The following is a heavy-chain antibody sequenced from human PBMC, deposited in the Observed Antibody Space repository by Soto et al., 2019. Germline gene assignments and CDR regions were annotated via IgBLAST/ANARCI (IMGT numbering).Heavy chain of an antibody. CDR1: GFTISSYA. J-gene: IGHJ4*02. CDR3: AKGGVVVAAPFDY. V-gene: IGHV3-23*01. CDR2: ISGSGGST. Sequence: EVQLLESGGGLVQRGGSLRLSCAASGFTISSYAMSWVRQAPGKGLEWVSAISGSGGSTYYADSVKGRFTISRDNSKNTLYLQMNSLRAEDTAVYYCAKGGVVVAAPFDYWGQGTLVTVSS. D-gene: IGHD2-15*01.